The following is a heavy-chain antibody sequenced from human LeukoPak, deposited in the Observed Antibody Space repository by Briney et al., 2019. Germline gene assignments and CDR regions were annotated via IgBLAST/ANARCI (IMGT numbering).Heavy chain of an antibody. J-gene: IGHJ5*02. CDR3: ARHPGGYWFDP. CDR2: IIPIFGTA. CDR1: GYTFTCYY. Sequence: GASVKVSCKASGYTFTCYYMHWVRQAPGQGLEWMGGIIPIFGTANYAQKFQGRVTITADKSTSTAYMELSSLRSEDTAVYYCARHPGGYWFDPWGQGTLVTVSS. D-gene: IGHD1-14*01. V-gene: IGHV1-69*06.